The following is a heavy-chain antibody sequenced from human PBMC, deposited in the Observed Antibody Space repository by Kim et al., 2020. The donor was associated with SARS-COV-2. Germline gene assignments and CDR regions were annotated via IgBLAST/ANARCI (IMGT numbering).Heavy chain of an antibody. CDR3: ARGWGDYGEGMDV. D-gene: IGHD4-17*01. V-gene: IGHV1-18*01. J-gene: IGHJ6*02. Sequence: YAQKLQGRVTMTTDTSTSTAYMELRSLRSDDTAVYYCARGWGDYGEGMDVWGQGTTVTVSS.